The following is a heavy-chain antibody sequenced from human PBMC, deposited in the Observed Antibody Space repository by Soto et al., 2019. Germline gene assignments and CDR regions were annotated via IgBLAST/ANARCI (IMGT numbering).Heavy chain of an antibody. J-gene: IGHJ4*02. D-gene: IGHD3-16*01. CDR1: GGSISIYY. CDR2: IYYSGST. V-gene: IGHV4-59*01. CDR3: ARRYGRNFDY. Sequence: QVQLQEAGPGLVKPSETLSLTCTVSGGSISIYYWSWIRQPPGKGLEWIGYIYYSGSTNYNPSLKSRVTVSVDTAKDQFSLKLISVTAADTAVYYCARRYGRNFDYWGQGTLVTVSS.